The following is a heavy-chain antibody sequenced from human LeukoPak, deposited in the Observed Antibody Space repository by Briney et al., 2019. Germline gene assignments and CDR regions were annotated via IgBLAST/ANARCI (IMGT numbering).Heavy chain of an antibody. D-gene: IGHD3-22*01. Sequence: SVTVSCTASGGTFRSYAISWVRQAPGQGLEWMGRIIPILGIANYARKFQGRVTITTDKSTSTAYMDLSRLRSEDTAVYYCARVFPYYDSSGYYHGGDYWGQGTLVTVSS. CDR2: IIPILGIA. J-gene: IGHJ4*02. CDR3: ARVFPYYDSSGYYHGGDY. V-gene: IGHV1-69*04. CDR1: GGTFRSYA.